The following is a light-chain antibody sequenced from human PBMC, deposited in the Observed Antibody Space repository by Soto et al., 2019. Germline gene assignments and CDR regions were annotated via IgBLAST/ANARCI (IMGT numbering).Light chain of an antibody. CDR2: GAS. CDR1: QSVSRSS. J-gene: IGKJ4*01. V-gene: IGKV3-20*01. Sequence: EIVLTQSPGTLSLSPGERATLSCRASQSVSRSSLAWFQQRPGQAPRLLIYGASSRATGIPDRFSGSGSGTDFTLTISRLEPEDFAVYYCHQYGSSPLTFGGGTKVEI. CDR3: HQYGSSPLT.